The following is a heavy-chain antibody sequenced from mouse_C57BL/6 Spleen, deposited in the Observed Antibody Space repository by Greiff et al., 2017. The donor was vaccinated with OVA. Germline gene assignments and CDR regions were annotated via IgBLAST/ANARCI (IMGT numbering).Heavy chain of an antibody. Sequence: DVMLVESGGGLVKPGGSLKLSCAASGFTFSDYGMHWVRQAPEKGLEWVAYISSGSSTIYYADTVKGRFTISRDNAKNTLFLQMTSLRSEDTAMYYCASGYSNYGPYWYFDVWGTGTTVTVSS. J-gene: IGHJ1*03. D-gene: IGHD2-5*01. CDR3: ASGYSNYGPYWYFDV. CDR2: ISSGSSTI. V-gene: IGHV5-17*01. CDR1: GFTFSDYG.